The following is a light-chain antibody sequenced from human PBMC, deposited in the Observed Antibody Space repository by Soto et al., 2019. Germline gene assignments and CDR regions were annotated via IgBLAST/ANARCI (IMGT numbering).Light chain of an antibody. V-gene: IGKV3-20*01. CDR2: GAS. J-gene: IGKJ4*01. Sequence: EIVLTQSPGTLSLSPGERATLSCRASQSISSPYLAWYQQKPGQAPRLLIDGASSRATGIPDRFSGSGSGTDFTLTISRLEPEDFAVYFCQHYGSRTFGGGTKVDIK. CDR3: QHYGSRT. CDR1: QSISSPY.